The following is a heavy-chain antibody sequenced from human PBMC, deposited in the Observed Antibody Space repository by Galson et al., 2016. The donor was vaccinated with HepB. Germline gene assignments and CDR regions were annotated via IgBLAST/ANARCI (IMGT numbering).Heavy chain of an antibody. V-gene: IGHV3-30*04. Sequence: SLRLSCAASGFNFNSYSMDWVRQSPGGGLEWVAVISFDGGSAYYADSVRGRFTISRDDSKNTLYLQMDSLRLEDTALYYCARDPGTICHGINYHFDLWGQGSLVTVSS. D-gene: IGHD1-1*01. CDR2: ISFDGGSA. J-gene: IGHJ4*02. CDR1: GFNFNSYS. CDR3: ARDPGTICHGINYHFDL.